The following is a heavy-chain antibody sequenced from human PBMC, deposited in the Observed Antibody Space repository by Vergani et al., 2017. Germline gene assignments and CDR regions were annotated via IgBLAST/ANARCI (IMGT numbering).Heavy chain of an antibody. J-gene: IGHJ4*02. CDR1: GGSVSSGSYY. V-gene: IGHV4-61*01. Sequence: QVQLQESGPGLVKPSETLSLTCTVSGGSVSSGSYYWSWIRQPPGKGLEWIGYIYYSGSTNYNPSLKSRVTISVDTSKNQFSLKLSSVTAADTAVYYCARRPSSWFFDYWGQGTLVTVSS. CDR3: ARRPSSWFFDY. D-gene: IGHD6-13*01. CDR2: IYYSGST.